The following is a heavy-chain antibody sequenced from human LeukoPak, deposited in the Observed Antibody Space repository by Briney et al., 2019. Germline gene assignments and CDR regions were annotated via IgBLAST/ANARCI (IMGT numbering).Heavy chain of an antibody. CDR2: AYTSGST. CDR1: GGSISSYY. CDR3: ARTILTGYPRPEYYFDY. J-gene: IGHJ4*02. Sequence: SETLSLTCTVSGGSISSYYWSWIRQPAGKGLEWIGRAYTSGSTNYNPSLKSRVTMSVDTSKNQFSLKLSSVTAADTAVYYCARTILTGYPRPEYYFDYWGQGTLVTVSS. D-gene: IGHD3-9*01. V-gene: IGHV4-4*07.